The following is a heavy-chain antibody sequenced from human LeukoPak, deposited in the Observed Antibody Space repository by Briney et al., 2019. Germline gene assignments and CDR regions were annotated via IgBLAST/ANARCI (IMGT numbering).Heavy chain of an antibody. D-gene: IGHD5-18*01. J-gene: IGHJ4*02. Sequence: PGGSLRLSCAASGFTFTSYEMNWLRQAPGKGLEWIAYISVTSSHIYYGESVKGRFSVSRDNAKNSVYLQMNNLRADDTAVYYCASGLGRGDRNGRIFDSWGQGTLVTVSP. V-gene: IGHV3-48*03. CDR1: GFTFTSYE. CDR3: ASGLGRGDRNGRIFDS. CDR2: ISVTSSHI.